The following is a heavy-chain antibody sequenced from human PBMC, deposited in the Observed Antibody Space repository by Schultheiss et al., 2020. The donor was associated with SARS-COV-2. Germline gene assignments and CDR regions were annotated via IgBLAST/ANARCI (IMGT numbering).Heavy chain of an antibody. CDR3: TRGVGD. Sequence: ETLSLTCSVSGGSISSYYWNWIRQPPGKGLEWVAGIRDSGAGTYYADSVKGRFTISRDNSKNTLYLQMNSLRAEDTAVYYCTRGVGDWGQGTMVTVSS. V-gene: IGHV3-53*03. D-gene: IGHD3-16*01. J-gene: IGHJ3*01. CDR2: IRDSGAGT. CDR1: GGSISSYY.